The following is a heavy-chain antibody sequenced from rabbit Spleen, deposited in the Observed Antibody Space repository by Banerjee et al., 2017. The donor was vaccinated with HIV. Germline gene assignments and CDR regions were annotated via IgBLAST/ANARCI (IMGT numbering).Heavy chain of an antibody. V-gene: IGHV1S43*01. Sequence: QKQLEEPGGGPVKPGGTLTLTCKASGIDFSNYYYIYWVHQAPGEGLELIAWISIRDGSTWYATWVNGRFPISRSTSLNAVDLKMTSLTAADTATYFCARDLAGYVGFGYISYLDLWGPGTLVTVS. CDR1: GIDFSNYYY. CDR2: ISIRDGST. CDR3: ARDLAGYVGFGYISYLDL. D-gene: IGHD4-2*01. J-gene: IGHJ4*01.